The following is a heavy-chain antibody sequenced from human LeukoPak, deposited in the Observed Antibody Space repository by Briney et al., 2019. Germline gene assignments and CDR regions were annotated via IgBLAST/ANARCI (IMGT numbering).Heavy chain of an antibody. CDR1: GFTFSSYA. CDR3: ARLPTVTTMGY. D-gene: IGHD4-17*01. CDR2: ISSSGSTI. J-gene: IGHJ4*02. Sequence: GGSLRLSCAASGFTFSSYAMNWVRQAPGKGLEWVSYISSSGSTIYYADSVKGRFTISRDNAKKPLYLQMNSLRAEDTAVYYCARLPTVTTMGYWGQGTLVTVSS. V-gene: IGHV3-48*03.